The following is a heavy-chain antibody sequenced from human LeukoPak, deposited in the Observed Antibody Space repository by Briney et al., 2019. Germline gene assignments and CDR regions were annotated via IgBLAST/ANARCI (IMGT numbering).Heavy chain of an antibody. V-gene: IGHV3-48*03. D-gene: IGHD6-13*01. Sequence: GGSLRLSCGASGFTLRSYEMNWVRQGPGKGLEWVSYISSSGSIIYYAHSVKGRFTISRDNAKNSLYLQMNSLRAEDTAVYYCARDSTAGGFDYWGQGTLVTVSS. CDR3: ARDSTAGGFDY. J-gene: IGHJ4*02. CDR2: ISSSGSII. CDR1: GFTLRSYE.